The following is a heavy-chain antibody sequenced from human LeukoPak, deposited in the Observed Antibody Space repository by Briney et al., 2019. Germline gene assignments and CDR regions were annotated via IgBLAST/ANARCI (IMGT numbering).Heavy chain of an antibody. CDR1: GGSISSYY. V-gene: IGHV4-59*01. CDR2: IYYSGST. Sequence: KPSETLSLTCTVSGGSISSYYWSWIRQPPGKGLEWIGYIYYSGSTNYNPSLKSRVTISVDTSKNQFSLKLSSVTAADTAVYYCARHFWSGIDYWGQGTLVTVSS. CDR3: ARHFWSGIDY. D-gene: IGHD3-3*01. J-gene: IGHJ4*02.